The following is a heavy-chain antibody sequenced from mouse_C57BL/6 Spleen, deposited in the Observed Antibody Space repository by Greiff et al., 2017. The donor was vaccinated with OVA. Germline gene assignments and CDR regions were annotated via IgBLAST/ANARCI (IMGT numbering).Heavy chain of an antibody. V-gene: IGHV5-17*01. CDR2: ISSGSSII. CDR1: GFTFSDYG. J-gene: IGHJ2*01. CDR3: ARTGTGFDY. Sequence: EVMLVESGGGLVKPGGSLKLSCAASGFTFSDYGMYWVRQAPEKGLEWVAYISSGSSIIYYADPVKGRFTISRDNAKNTLFLQMTSLRSEDTAMYYCARTGTGFDYWGQGTTLTVSS. D-gene: IGHD4-1*01.